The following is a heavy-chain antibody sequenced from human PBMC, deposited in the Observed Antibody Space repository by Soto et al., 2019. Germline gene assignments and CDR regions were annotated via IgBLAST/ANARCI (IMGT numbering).Heavy chain of an antibody. CDR3: ARDAPFYSSSWDFDY. CDR2: IYYTGNT. V-gene: IGHV4-31*03. J-gene: IGHJ4*02. D-gene: IGHD6-13*01. CDR1: GGSVSSGSYY. Sequence: SETLSLTCTVSGGSVSSGSYYWSWIRQHPGRGLEWIGYIYYTGNTYYNPSLKSRLAISVDTSKNQFSLKLTSVTAADTAVYYCARDAPFYSSSWDFDYWGQGTLVTVSS.